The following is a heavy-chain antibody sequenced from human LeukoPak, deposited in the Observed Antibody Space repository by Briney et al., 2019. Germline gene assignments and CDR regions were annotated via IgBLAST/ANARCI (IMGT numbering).Heavy chain of an antibody. CDR3: AKDQTPYY. Sequence: QSGGSLRLSCTASGFSFSTYGMSWVRQAPGKGLEWVSAISGSGGTTYYADSVKGRFTISRDNSKNTLYLQMNSLRAEDTAVYYCAKDQTPYYWGQGTLVTVSS. V-gene: IGHV3-23*01. J-gene: IGHJ4*02. CDR2: ISGSGGTT. CDR1: GFSFSTYG.